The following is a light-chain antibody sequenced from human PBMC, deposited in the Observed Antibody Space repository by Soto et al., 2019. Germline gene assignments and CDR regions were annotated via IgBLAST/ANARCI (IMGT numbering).Light chain of an antibody. CDR2: GNN. Sequence: QSVLTQPPLVSGAPGQRVTISCTGSSSNIGATSDVHWYQQLPGAAPKLLIYGNNNRPSGVPARFSGSKSGTSASLAITGLQVEDEADYYCQSYDSTLRGLVAFGGGTKLTVL. CDR3: QSYDSTLRGLVA. CDR1: SSNIGATSD. J-gene: IGLJ2*01. V-gene: IGLV1-40*01.